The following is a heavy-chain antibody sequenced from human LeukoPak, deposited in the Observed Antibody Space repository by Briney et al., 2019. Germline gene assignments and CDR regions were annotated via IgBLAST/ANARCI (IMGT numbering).Heavy chain of an antibody. Sequence: AGGSLRLSCAASGFTFDDYAMHWVRQAPGKGLEWVSGISWNSGSIGYADSVKGRFTISRDNSQNTLYLQMNNLRAEDTAVYYCARDVGFGDHGVDVWGKGTTVTVSS. V-gene: IGHV3-9*01. CDR3: ARDVGFGDHGVDV. CDR1: GFTFDDYA. J-gene: IGHJ6*04. CDR2: ISWNSGSI. D-gene: IGHD3-10*01.